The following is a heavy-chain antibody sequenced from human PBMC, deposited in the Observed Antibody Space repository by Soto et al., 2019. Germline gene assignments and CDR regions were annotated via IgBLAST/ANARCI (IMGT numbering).Heavy chain of an antibody. Sequence: SETLSLTCTVSGDSISSGGYYWSWIRQYPGKGLEWIGYIFYTGSTYYNPSLKSRVTISVDTSKNQFSLRLTSLTAADTAVYYCARASGDYYYDSSGPQLRSKKFDYWGQGTLVTVSS. V-gene: IGHV4-31*03. CDR3: ARASGDYYYDSSGPQLRSKKFDY. CDR2: IFYTGST. CDR1: GDSISSGGYY. J-gene: IGHJ4*02. D-gene: IGHD3-22*01.